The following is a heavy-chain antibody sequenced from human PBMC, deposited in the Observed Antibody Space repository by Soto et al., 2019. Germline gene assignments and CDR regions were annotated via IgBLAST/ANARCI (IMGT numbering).Heavy chain of an antibody. J-gene: IGHJ4*02. CDR3: ARDRIFDTAMGSFDY. V-gene: IGHV3-48*01. Sequence: GGSLRLSCAASGFTFITYSMNWVRQAPGKGLEWVSYISSSSTIYYADSVKGRFTISRDNAKNSLYLQMNSLRAEDTAVYYCARDRIFDTAMGSFDYWGQGPLVTLSS. CDR1: GFTFITYS. D-gene: IGHD5-18*01. CDR2: ISSSSTI.